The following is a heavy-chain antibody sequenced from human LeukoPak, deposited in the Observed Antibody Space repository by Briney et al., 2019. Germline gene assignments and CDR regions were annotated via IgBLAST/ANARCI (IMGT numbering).Heavy chain of an antibody. D-gene: IGHD6-19*01. V-gene: IGHV3-74*01. CDR3: ARVRAVAGTAVLYYFAY. J-gene: IGHJ4*02. CDR2: ISSDESRT. CDR1: GFTFSSYW. Sequence: PGGSLRLSCAADGFTFSSYWMHCVRQARGNGLVWVSRISSDESRTNYADSGKGRFTISRDNAKNTVSLQMNRLRAEDTAVYYCARVRAVAGTAVLYYFAYWGQGTLVTVSS.